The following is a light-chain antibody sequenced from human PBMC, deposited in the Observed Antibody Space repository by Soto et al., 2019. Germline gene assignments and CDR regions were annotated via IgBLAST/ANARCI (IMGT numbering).Light chain of an antibody. V-gene: IGLV2-14*01. CDR1: SNDVGAFNY. CDR3: SSYTRDSTLI. Sequence: QSVLTQPASVTGSPGQSITISCTGTSNDVGAFNYVSWYHQHPGKAPKLLIYDVTYRPSGVSNRFSGSKSGNTASLTISGLQADDEADYYCSSYTRDSTLIFGGGTKLTVL. J-gene: IGLJ2*01. CDR2: DVT.